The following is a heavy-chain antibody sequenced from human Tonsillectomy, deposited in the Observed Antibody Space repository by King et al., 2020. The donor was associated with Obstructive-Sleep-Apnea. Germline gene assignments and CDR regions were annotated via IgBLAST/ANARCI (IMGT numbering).Heavy chain of an antibody. CDR2: INPHSGGT. CDR1: GYTFTNYY. J-gene: IGHJ6*02. CDR3: ARTTSSYGMDV. V-gene: IGHV1-2*04. D-gene: IGHD2/OR15-2a*01. Sequence: VQLVESGAEVKKPGASVKVSCKASGYTFTNYYMHWVRQAPGQGLEWMGWINPHSGGTNYAQKFQDWVTMTRDTSISTAYMELSRLRSDDTAVYYCARTTSSYGMDVWGQGTTVTVSS.